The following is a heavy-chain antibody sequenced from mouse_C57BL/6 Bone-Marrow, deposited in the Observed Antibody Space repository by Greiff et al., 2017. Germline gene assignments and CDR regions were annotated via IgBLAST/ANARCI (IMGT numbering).Heavy chain of an antibody. CDR2: IYPGSGST. V-gene: IGHV1-55*01. D-gene: IGHD1-1*01. J-gene: IGHJ2*01. CDR1: GYTFTSYW. CDR3: ARWGTTVVLEPYFDY. Sequence: VQLQQPGAELVKPGASVKMSCKASGYTFTSYWITWVKQRPGQGLEWIGDIYPGSGSTNYNEKFKSKATLTVDTSSSTADMQLSSLTSEDSAVYYCARWGTTVVLEPYFDYWGQGTTLTVSA.